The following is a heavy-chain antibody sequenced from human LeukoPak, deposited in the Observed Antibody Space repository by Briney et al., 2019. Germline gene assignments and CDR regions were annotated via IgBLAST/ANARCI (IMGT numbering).Heavy chain of an antibody. CDR3: AKETSSSFDY. J-gene: IGHJ4*02. CDR2: ISGSGGST. D-gene: IGHD6-6*01. Sequence: GGSLRLSCVASGFTFSSYGMSWVRQAPGKGLEWVSGISGSGGSTYYADSVKGRFTISRDNSKNTLYLQMNSLRAEDTAVYYCAKETSSSFDYWGQGTLVTVSS. CDR1: GFTFSSYG. V-gene: IGHV3-23*01.